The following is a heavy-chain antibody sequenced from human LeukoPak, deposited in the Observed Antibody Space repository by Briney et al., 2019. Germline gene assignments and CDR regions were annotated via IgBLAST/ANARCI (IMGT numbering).Heavy chain of an antibody. D-gene: IGHD6-13*01. CDR1: GFTFSSYS. CDR3: ARAAIAAARIYYYMDV. CDR2: ISTSSSYI. V-gene: IGHV3-21*01. J-gene: IGHJ6*03. Sequence: PGGSLRLSCAASGFTFSSYSMNWVRQAPGKGLEWVSFISTSSSYIHNADSVKGRFTISRDNAENSLYLQMNSLRAEDTAVYYCARAAIAAARIYYYMDVWGQGTMVTVSS.